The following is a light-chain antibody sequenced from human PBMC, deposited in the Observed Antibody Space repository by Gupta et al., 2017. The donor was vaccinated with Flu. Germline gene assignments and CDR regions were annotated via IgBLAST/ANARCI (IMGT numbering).Light chain of an antibody. CDR3: QQYNDWPHT. CDR2: GAS. CDR1: QSVGTS. V-gene: IGKV3-15*01. J-gene: IGKJ2*01. Sequence: EIVMTQSPATLSVSPGERATLSCRASQSVGTSLAWYQQKPGQAPRLLIYGASTRATGIPARFSGSGSGTEFTLTISSLQSEDFALFSCQQYNDWPHTFGQGTKLEIK.